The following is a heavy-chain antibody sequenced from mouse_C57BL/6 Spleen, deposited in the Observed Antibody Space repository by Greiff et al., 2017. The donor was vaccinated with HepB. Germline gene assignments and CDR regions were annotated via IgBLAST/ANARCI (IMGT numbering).Heavy chain of an antibody. Sequence: EVKLQESGPGLVKPSQSLSLTCSVTGYSITSGYYWNWIRQFPGNKLEWMGYISYDGSNNYNPSLKNRISITRDTSKNQFFLKLNSVTTEDTATYYCARVDGSSYAMDYWGQGTSVTVSS. V-gene: IGHV3-6*01. D-gene: IGHD1-1*01. CDR2: ISYDGSN. CDR3: ARVDGSSYAMDY. J-gene: IGHJ4*01. CDR1: GYSITSGYY.